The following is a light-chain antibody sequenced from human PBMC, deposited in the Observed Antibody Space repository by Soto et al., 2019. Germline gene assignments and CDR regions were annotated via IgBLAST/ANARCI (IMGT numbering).Light chain of an antibody. J-gene: IGKJ4*01. CDR1: QPVSSTY. CDR3: QQYESSPT. V-gene: IGKV3-20*01. Sequence: IVLTQSPGTLSMSPGERATLSCRASQPVSSTYLAWYQQKPGQAPRLLISSASSRATGVPDRFSGSGSGTDFTLTISRLEPEDFAVYYCQQYESSPTFGGGTKVDIK. CDR2: SAS.